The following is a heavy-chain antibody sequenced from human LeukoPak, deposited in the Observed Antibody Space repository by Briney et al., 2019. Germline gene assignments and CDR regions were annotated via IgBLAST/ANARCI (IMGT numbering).Heavy chain of an antibody. V-gene: IGHV3-21*01. J-gene: IGHJ4*02. CDR1: GFTFSSYS. Sequence: PGGSLRLSCAASGFTFSSYSMNWVRQAPGKGLEWVSSISSSSSYIYYADSVKGRFTISRDNAKNSLYLQMNSLRSEDMAVYYCARDEAQLWFGIFHYWGQGTLVTVSS. CDR2: ISSSSSYI. CDR3: ARDEAQLWFGIFHY. D-gene: IGHD3-10*01.